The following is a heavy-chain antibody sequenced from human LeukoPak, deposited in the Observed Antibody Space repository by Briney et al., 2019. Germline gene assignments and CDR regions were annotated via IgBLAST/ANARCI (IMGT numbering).Heavy chain of an antibody. CDR1: GFTFSSYS. J-gene: IGHJ5*02. V-gene: IGHV3-21*01. CDR2: ISSSSSYI. CDR3: ARDPRRLGYCSSTSCYFLWFDP. D-gene: IGHD2-2*01. Sequence: GGSLRLSCAASGFTFSSYSMNWFRQAPEKGLEWVSSISSSSSYIYYADSVKGRFTISRDNAKNSLYLQMNSLRAEDTAVYYCARDPRRLGYCSSTSCYFLWFDPWGQGTLVTVSS.